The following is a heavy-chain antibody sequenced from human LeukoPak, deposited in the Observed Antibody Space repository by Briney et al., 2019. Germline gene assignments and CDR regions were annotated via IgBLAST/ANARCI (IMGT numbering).Heavy chain of an antibody. CDR2: IYHSGST. Sequence: SETLSLTCTVSGYSISSGYYWGWIRQPPGKGLEWIGSIYHSGSTYYNPSLKSRVTISVDTSKNQFSLKLSSVTAADTAVYYCARDSYYYDSSGYYVWFDPWGQGTLVTVSS. D-gene: IGHD3-22*01. CDR3: ARDSYYYDSSGYYVWFDP. V-gene: IGHV4-38-2*02. J-gene: IGHJ5*02. CDR1: GYSISSGYY.